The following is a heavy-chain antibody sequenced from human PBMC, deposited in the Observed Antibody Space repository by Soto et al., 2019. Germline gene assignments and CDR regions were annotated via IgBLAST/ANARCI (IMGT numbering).Heavy chain of an antibody. CDR1: GFTFSSYD. D-gene: IGHD2-15*01. J-gene: IGHJ4*02. Sequence: EVQLVESGGGLVQPGGSLRLSCAASGFTFSSYDMHWVRQVTGKGLEWVSAIGTAGDAYYPNSVKGRFTISRENAKPTLYLQMNSLSAGDTAVYYCARAFITVVLDYWGQGTLVTVSS. CDR2: IGTAGDA. V-gene: IGHV3-13*04. CDR3: ARAFITVVLDY.